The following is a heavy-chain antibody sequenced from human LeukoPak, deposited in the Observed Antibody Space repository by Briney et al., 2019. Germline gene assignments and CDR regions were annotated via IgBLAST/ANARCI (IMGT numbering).Heavy chain of an antibody. CDR1: GFTFRMFA. Sequence: GGSLRLSCAASGFTFRMFAVHWVRQTPGKGLEWVAVISYDGRTTYYRDSVKGRFTISRDDSKNTLYLQMSTLRSDDTAVYYCAKDSAYYDSSGVYFDSWGQGTLVTVSS. CDR2: ISYDGRTT. CDR3: AKDSAYYDSSGVYFDS. D-gene: IGHD3-22*01. V-gene: IGHV3-30*18. J-gene: IGHJ4*02.